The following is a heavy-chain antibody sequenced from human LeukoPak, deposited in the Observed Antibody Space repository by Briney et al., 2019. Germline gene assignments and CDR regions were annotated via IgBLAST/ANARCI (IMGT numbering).Heavy chain of an antibody. V-gene: IGHV4-34*01. J-gene: IGHJ4*02. D-gene: IGHD6-19*01. CDR3: AVTIRSGWSFDY. CDR1: GGSFSGYY. Sequence: PSETLSLTCAVYGGSFSGYYWSWIRQPPGKGLEWIGEINHSGSTNYNPSLKSRVTISVDTSKNQFSLKLSSVTAADTAVYYCAVTIRSGWSFDYWGQGTLATVSS. CDR2: INHSGST.